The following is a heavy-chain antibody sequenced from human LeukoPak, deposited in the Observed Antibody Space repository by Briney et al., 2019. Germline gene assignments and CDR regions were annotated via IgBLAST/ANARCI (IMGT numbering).Heavy chain of an antibody. V-gene: IGHV1-18*01. J-gene: IGHJ6*03. D-gene: IGHD6-13*01. Sequence: ASVKVSCKASGYTFTSYGISWVRQAPGQGLEWMGWISAYNGNTNYAQKLQGRVTMTTDTSTSTAYMELRSLRSEDTAVYYCARGRYSSSWYGGFYYYYYMDVWGKGTTVTVSS. CDR2: ISAYNGNT. CDR1: GYTFTSYG. CDR3: ARGRYSSSWYGGFYYYYYMDV.